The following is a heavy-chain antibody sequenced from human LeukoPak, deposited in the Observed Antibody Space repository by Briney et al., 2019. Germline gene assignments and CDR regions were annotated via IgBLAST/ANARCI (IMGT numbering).Heavy chain of an antibody. V-gene: IGHV3-9*01. Sequence: GGSLRLSCTASGFSFDDYVMHWVRQAPGKGLEWVSGISWNSGNIDYADSVKGRFTISRDNAKNSLYLQMNRLRVEDTAMYYCAKGDRSTVFDAFEIWGQGTMVTVSS. CDR1: GFSFDDYV. D-gene: IGHD4-17*01. CDR3: AKGDRSTVFDAFEI. CDR2: ISWNSGNI. J-gene: IGHJ3*02.